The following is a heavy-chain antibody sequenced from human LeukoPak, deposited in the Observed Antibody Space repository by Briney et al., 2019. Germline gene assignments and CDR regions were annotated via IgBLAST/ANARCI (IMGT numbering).Heavy chain of an antibody. CDR1: GFTFSSYA. J-gene: IGHJ4*02. D-gene: IGHD3-10*01. CDR3: AKDLTIAGVWFGESTIDY. V-gene: IGHV3-23*01. CDR2: ISGSGGST. Sequence: GGSLRLSCAASGFTFSSYAMSWVRQAPGEGLEWVSAISGSGGSTYYADSVKGRFTISRDNSKNTLYLQMNSLRAEDTAVYYCAKDLTIAGVWFGESTIDYWGQGTLVTVSS.